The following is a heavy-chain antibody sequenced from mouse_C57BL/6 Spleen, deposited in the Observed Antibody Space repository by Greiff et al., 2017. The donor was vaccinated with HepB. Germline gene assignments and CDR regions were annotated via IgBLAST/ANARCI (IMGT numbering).Heavy chain of an antibody. Sequence: EVQLQQSGPELVKPGASVKMSCKASGYTFTDYNMHWVKQSHGKSLEWIGYINPNNGGTSYNQKFKGKATLTVNKSSSTAYMELRSLTSEDSAVYYCARDGYDVPWFAYWGQGTLVTVSA. CDR3: ARDGYDVPWFAY. D-gene: IGHD2-2*01. J-gene: IGHJ3*01. V-gene: IGHV1-22*01. CDR2: INPNNGGT. CDR1: GYTFTDYN.